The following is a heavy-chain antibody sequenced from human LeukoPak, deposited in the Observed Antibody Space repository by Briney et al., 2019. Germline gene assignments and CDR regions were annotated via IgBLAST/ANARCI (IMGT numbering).Heavy chain of an antibody. J-gene: IGHJ4*02. CDR1: GFTFSSYS. Sequence: GGSLRLSCAASGFTFSSYSMNWVRQAPGKGLEWVSSISSSSYIYYADSVKGRFTISRDNAKNSLYLQMNSLRAEDTAVYYCARAVYGGNSYSDYWGQGTLVTVSS. D-gene: IGHD4-23*01. CDR2: ISSSSYI. CDR3: ARAVYGGNSYSDY. V-gene: IGHV3-21*01.